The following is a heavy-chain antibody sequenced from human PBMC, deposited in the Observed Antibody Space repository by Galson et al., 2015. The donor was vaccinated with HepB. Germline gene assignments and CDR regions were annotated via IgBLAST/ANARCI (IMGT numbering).Heavy chain of an antibody. CDR1: GGTFSSYA. CDR2: IIPIFGTA. CDR3: ARTRPYCSSTSCYNSNVVGYFDY. V-gene: IGHV1-69*13. D-gene: IGHD2-2*02. J-gene: IGHJ4*02. Sequence: SVKVSCKASGGTFSSYAISWVRQAPGQGLEWMGGIIPIFGTANYAQKFQGRATITADESTSTAYMELSSLRSEDTAVYYCARTRPYCSSTSCYNSNVVGYFDYWGQGTLVTVSS.